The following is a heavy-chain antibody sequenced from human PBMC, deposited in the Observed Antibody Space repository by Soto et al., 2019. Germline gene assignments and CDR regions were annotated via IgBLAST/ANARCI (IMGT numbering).Heavy chain of an antibody. V-gene: IGHV1-69*12. CDR3: AREGMGKPWLPPQRLHWFDP. D-gene: IGHD6-19*01. CDR2: IIPIFGTA. CDR1: GGTFSSYA. Sequence: QVQLVQSGAEVKKPGSSVKVSCKASGGTFSSYAISWVRQAPGQGLEWMGGIIPIFGTANNAQKFQGRVKITADESTSTAYMVLGSRRSEDTAVYYCAREGMGKPWLPPQRLHWFDPWGQGTMVTVSS. J-gene: IGHJ5*02.